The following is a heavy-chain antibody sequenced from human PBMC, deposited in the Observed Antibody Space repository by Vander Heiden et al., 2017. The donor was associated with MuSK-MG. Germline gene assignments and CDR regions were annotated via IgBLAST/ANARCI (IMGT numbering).Heavy chain of an antibody. CDR2: IYYSGST. CDR3: ARASNDGDFNY. Sequence: QVQLQESGPGLVKPSQTLSLTCTVSGGPISSGDYYRSWIRQPPGRGLEWIGNIYYSGSTYYNPSLKSRVTISVDTSKNQFSLKLSSVTAADTAVYYCARASNDGDFNYWGQGTLVTVSS. D-gene: IGHD4-17*01. V-gene: IGHV4-30-4*08. J-gene: IGHJ4*02. CDR1: GGPISSGDYY.